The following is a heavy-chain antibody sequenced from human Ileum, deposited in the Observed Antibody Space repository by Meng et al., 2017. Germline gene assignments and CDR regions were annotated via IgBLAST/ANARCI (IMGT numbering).Heavy chain of an antibody. J-gene: IGHJ2*01. CDR1: GAASEINTW. CDR2: VYHSGST. Sequence: QLQLQESGPGLFKSPQTLSLTCAASGAASEINTWWTWIRQPPGQGLEWIGEVYHSGSTHYNPSLQSRVTISIDNSNNRFSLSLNSVTAADTAIYYCARADYVRYFDLWGRGTLVTVSS. V-gene: IGHV4-4*03. CDR3: ARADYVRYFDL. D-gene: IGHD3-10*02.